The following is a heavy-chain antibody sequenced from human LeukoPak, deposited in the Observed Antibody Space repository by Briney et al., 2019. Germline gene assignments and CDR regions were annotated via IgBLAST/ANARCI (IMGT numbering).Heavy chain of an antibody. CDR3: AKDTAAAGTFDY. J-gene: IGHJ4*02. D-gene: IGHD6-13*01. Sequence: GGSLRLSCAASGFTFSSYAMSWVRQAPGKVLEWVSAISGSGGSTYYADSVKGRFTISRDNSKNTLYLQMNSLRAEDTAVYYCAKDTAAAGTFDYWGQGTLVTVSS. CDR1: GFTFSSYA. V-gene: IGHV3-23*01. CDR2: ISGSGGST.